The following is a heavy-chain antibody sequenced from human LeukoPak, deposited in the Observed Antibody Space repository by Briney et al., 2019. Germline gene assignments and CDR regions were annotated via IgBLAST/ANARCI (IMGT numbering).Heavy chain of an antibody. J-gene: IGHJ4*02. D-gene: IGHD3-3*01. V-gene: IGHV4-59*01. CDR1: GGSISSYY. CDR3: ARVTPYYDFWSGYLDY. CDR2: IYYSGST. Sequence: SETLSLTXTVSGGSISSYYWSWIRQPPGKGLEWIGYIYYSGSTNYNPSVKSRVTISVDTSKNQFSLKLSSVTAADTAMYYCARVTPYYDFWSGYLDYWGQGTLVTVSS.